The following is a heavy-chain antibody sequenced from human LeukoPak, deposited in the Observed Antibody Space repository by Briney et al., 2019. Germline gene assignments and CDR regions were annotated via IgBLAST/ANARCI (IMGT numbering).Heavy chain of an antibody. Sequence: SETLSLTCTVSAGSFISSSHHWGWIRQSPGKGLEWIGSVYYGRTTYYNPSLDGRVTVSLDTSANQFSLQLNSVTAADTAVYYCVRHDGRGGATMGAFDSWGQGSLVTVSS. J-gene: IGHJ5*01. V-gene: IGHV4-39*01. CDR3: VRHDGRGGATMGAFDS. CDR2: VYYGRTT. D-gene: IGHD5-12*01. CDR1: AGSFISSSHH.